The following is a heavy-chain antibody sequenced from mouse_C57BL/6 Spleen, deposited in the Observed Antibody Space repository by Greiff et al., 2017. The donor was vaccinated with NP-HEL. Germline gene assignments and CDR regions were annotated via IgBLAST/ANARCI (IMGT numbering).Heavy chain of an antibody. CDR3: ARRGIYGSREDYAMDY. CDR1: GYSFTDYN. J-gene: IGHJ4*01. CDR2: INPNYGTT. V-gene: IGHV1-39*01. Sequence: VQLKESGPELVKPGASVKISCKASGYSFTDYNMNWVKQSNGKSLEWIGVINPNYGTTSYNQKFKGKATLTVDQSSSTAYMQLNSLTSEDSAVYYCARRGIYGSREDYAMDYWGQGTSVTVSS. D-gene: IGHD1-1*01.